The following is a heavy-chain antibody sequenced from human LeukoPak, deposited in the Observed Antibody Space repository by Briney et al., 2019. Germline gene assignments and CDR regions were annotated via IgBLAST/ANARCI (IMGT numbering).Heavy chain of an antibody. Sequence: SVKASCKASGGTFSSYGISWVRQAPGQGLEWMGGIIPILGTANYAQKFQGRVTIAADESTSTAYMELSSLRSEDTAVYYCAREGQDTAMVPNGMDVWGQGTTVTVSS. CDR3: AREGQDTAMVPNGMDV. CDR2: IIPILGTA. V-gene: IGHV1-69*13. J-gene: IGHJ6*02. D-gene: IGHD5-18*01. CDR1: GGTFSSYG.